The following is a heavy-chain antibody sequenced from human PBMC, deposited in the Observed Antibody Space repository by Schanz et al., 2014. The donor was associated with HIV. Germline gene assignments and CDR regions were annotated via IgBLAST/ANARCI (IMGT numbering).Heavy chain of an antibody. J-gene: IGHJ6*02. CDR3: ARGARYGMDV. CDR2: VNPESGNT. Sequence: QVQLVQSGPEVKKPGASVRVSCETSGYTFSDYAINWVRQAPGQGLEWMGWVNPESGNTGMADKFLGRLSLTRFTSTGTAYMELRSLRSDDTAVYYCARGARYGMDVWGQGTTVTVSS. V-gene: IGHV1-8*02. CDR1: GYTFSDYA.